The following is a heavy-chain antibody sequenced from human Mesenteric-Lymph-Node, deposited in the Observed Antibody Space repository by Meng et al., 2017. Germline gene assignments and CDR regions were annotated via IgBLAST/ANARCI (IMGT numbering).Heavy chain of an antibody. J-gene: IGHJ4*02. D-gene: IGHD3-16*01. CDR1: GFSISNFE. Sequence: GESLKISCAASGFSISNFEMNWVRQAPGKGLEWISYITKNADNIYYADSVKGRFTVSRDNAKNSLYLQMNSLRVEDTAVYYCARDLFNIWGDTLDDYWGQGTLVTVSS. V-gene: IGHV3-48*03. CDR2: ITKNADNI. CDR3: ARDLFNIWGDTLDDY.